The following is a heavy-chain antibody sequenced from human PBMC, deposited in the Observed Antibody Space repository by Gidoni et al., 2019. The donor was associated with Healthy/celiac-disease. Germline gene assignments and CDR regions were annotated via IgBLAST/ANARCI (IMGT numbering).Heavy chain of an antibody. J-gene: IGHJ4*02. Sequence: EVQLLESGGGLVQPGGSLRPSGAASGFTFSSYAMSWVRQAPGKGLEWVSAISGSGGSTYYADSVKGRFTISRDNSKNTLYLQMNSLRAEDTAVYYCAKGVGYCSSTSCYDGLIDYWGQGTLVTVSS. V-gene: IGHV3-23*01. CDR2: ISGSGGST. CDR1: GFTFSSYA. CDR3: AKGVGYCSSTSCYDGLIDY. D-gene: IGHD2-2*01.